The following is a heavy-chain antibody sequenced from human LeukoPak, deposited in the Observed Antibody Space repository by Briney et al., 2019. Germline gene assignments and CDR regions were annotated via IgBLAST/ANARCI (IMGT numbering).Heavy chain of an antibody. V-gene: IGHV3-21*05. CDR2: ISSSSSYI. D-gene: IGHD6-13*01. CDR1: GFTFSSYS. J-gene: IGHJ3*02. CDR3: ARDRGSSWYRMSSHDDAFDI. Sequence: PGGSLRLSCAASGFTFSSYSMNWVRQAPGKGLEWVSYISSSSSYIYYADSVKGRFTISRDNAKNSLYLQMNSLRAEDTAVYYCARDRGSSWYRMSSHDDAFDIWGQGTMVTVSS.